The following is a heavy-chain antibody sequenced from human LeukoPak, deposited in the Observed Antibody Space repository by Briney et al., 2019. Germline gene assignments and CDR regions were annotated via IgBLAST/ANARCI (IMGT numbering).Heavy chain of an antibody. D-gene: IGHD2-2*01. CDR2: INPDGRRT. CDR1: GFTFSNNW. CDR3: AREVEEVPTAMGVYYYFMDV. J-gene: IGHJ6*03. Sequence: GGSLRLSCAASGFTFSNNWMHWVRQAPGKGLVWVSRINPDGRRTDYADSVKGRFTISRDNAKNTLYLQMNSLRSEDTAVYYCAREVEEVPTAMGVYYYFMDVWGKGTTVTVSS. V-gene: IGHV3-74*01.